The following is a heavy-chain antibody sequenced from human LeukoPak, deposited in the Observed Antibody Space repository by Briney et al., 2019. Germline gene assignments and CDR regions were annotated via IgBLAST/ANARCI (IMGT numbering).Heavy chain of an antibody. Sequence: QPGGSLRLSCAASRFTFSSYWMSWVRQAPGKGLEWVSAISGSGGSTYYADSVKGRFTISRDNSKNTLYLQMNSLRAEDTAVYYCAKDQYYYDSSGYYPPRSHAEYFQHWGQGTLVTVSS. CDR2: ISGSGGST. J-gene: IGHJ1*01. CDR1: RFTFSSYW. CDR3: AKDQYYYDSSGYYPPRSHAEYFQH. D-gene: IGHD3-22*01. V-gene: IGHV3-23*01.